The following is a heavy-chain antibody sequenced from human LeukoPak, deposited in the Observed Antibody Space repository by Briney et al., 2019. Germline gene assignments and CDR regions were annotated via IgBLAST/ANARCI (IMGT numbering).Heavy chain of an antibody. CDR2: ISNSDGTT. V-gene: IGHV3-23*01. D-gene: IGHD1-14*01. CDR3: AKATGYLL. J-gene: IGHJ4*02. CDR1: GFTFSSYA. Sequence: PGGSLRLSCAVSGFTFSSYAMSWVRQAPGKGLEWVSTISNSDGTTYYADSVKGRFTISRDDSENTLSLQMNSLRAEDTAVYYCAKATGYLLWGQGTLVPVSS.